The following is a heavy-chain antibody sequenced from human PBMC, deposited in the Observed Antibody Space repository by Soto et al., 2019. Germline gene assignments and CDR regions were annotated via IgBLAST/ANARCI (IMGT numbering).Heavy chain of an antibody. D-gene: IGHD2-15*01. J-gene: IGHJ4*02. CDR1: GGSSSSHN. CDR2: INHNGRT. CDR3: ARGRRHCSGGSCSQKKTFDR. Sequence: QVQLQQWGAGLLKPSETLSLTCAVFGGSSSSHNWNWIRQSAGKGLEWIGEINHNGRTTYNPSLKSRVSILFDTSKNQFSLNLNSMTAADTALYFCARGRRHCSGGSCSQKKTFDRWGQGTQVTVSS. V-gene: IGHV4-34*02.